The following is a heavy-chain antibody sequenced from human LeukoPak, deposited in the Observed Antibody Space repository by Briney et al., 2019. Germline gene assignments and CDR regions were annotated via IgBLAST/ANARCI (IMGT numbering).Heavy chain of an antibody. Sequence: SVKVSCKASGGTFSSYAISWVRQAPGQGLEWMGGIIPIFGTANYAQKFQGRVTITADESTSTAYMELSSLRSEDTAVYYCAGDQTKSEWSAVVWGQGTTVTVSS. CDR2: IIPIFGTA. J-gene: IGHJ6*02. D-gene: IGHD2-2*01. CDR3: AGDQTKSEWSAVV. V-gene: IGHV1-69*13. CDR1: GGTFSSYA.